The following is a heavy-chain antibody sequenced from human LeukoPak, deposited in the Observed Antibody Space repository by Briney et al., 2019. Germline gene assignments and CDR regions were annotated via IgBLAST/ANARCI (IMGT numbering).Heavy chain of an antibody. CDR2: IYYSGST. J-gene: IGHJ5*02. CDR1: GGSISSGDYY. Sequence: SETLSLTCTVSGGSISSGDYYWSWIRQPPGKGLEWIGYIYYSGSTYYNPSLKSRVTISVDTSKNQFSLKLSFVTAADTAVYYCARYYGSGHNWFDPWGQGTLVTVSS. D-gene: IGHD3-10*01. V-gene: IGHV4-30-4*08. CDR3: ARYYGSGHNWFDP.